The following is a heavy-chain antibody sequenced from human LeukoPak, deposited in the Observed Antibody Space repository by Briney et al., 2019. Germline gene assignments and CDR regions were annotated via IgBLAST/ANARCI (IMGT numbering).Heavy chain of an antibody. Sequence: GGSLRLSCVASGFTFSSYEMNWVRQAPGKGLEWVSSITSSGSSIYYADSVKGRFTIPRDNAKSSLYLQMNSLRAEDTAVYYCAGPGSPNPYYYYGVDVWGQGTTVTVSS. CDR1: GFTFSSYE. D-gene: IGHD2-15*01. V-gene: IGHV3-48*03. J-gene: IGHJ6*02. CDR2: ITSSGSSI. CDR3: AGPGSPNPYYYYGVDV.